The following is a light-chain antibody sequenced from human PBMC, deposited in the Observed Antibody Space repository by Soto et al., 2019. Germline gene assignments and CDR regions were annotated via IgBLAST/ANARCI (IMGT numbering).Light chain of an antibody. CDR2: DAS. V-gene: IGKV1-33*01. CDR3: QQYDILPIT. CDR1: QDINIY. J-gene: IGKJ5*01. Sequence: DFQMTQSPSSLFASLGDRVSSXXQATQDINIYLNWYQQKPGKAPNLXIYDASNLEIGVPSRFSGSGAGTHFTFTISSLQTEDIGTYYCQQYDILPITFGRGTRLEIK.